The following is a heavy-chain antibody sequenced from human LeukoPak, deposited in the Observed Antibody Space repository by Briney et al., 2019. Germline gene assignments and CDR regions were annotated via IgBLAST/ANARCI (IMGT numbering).Heavy chain of an antibody. J-gene: IGHJ1*01. CDR1: GFTFSSYA. CDR2: ISYDGSNK. CDR3: AGGQWLRYFQH. Sequence: GRSLRLSCAASGFTFSSYAMHWVRQAPGKGLEWVAVISYDGSNKYYADSVKGRFTISRDNSKNTLYLQMNSLRAEDTAVYYSAGGQWLRYFQHWGQGTLVTVSS. V-gene: IGHV3-30*04. D-gene: IGHD6-19*01.